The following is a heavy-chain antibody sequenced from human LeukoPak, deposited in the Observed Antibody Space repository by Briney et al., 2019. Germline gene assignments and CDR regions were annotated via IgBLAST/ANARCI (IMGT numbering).Heavy chain of an antibody. D-gene: IGHD1-26*01. V-gene: IGHV4-4*07. CDR1: GGSISSYY. CDR2: IYSSRS. J-gene: IGHJ4*02. CDR3: ARAAGRDTTSGLDFDY. Sequence: SETLSLTCTVSGGSISSYYWSWIRQPAGKGLEWIGRIYSSRSIYNPSLKSRVTMSVDTSKNQFSLKLSSVTAADTAVYYCARAAGRDTTSGLDFDYWGQGILVTVSP.